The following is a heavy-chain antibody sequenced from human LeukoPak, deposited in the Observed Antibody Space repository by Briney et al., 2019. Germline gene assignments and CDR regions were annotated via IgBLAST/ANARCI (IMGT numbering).Heavy chain of an antibody. V-gene: IGHV3-23*01. CDR1: GFTFSTFA. J-gene: IGHJ4*02. Sequence: GGSRRLSCAASGFTFSTFAMNWIRQAPGKGLEWVSGISERGDNTYYADSVKGRFTVSRDNSKNTLYLQMNSLRADDTAVYFCAKDSSDSWLPDYWGQGTLVIVSS. CDR2: ISERGDNT. D-gene: IGHD6-13*01. CDR3: AKDSSDSWLPDY.